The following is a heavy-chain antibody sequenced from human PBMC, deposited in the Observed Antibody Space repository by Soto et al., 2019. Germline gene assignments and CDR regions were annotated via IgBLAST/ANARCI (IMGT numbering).Heavy chain of an antibody. CDR1: GFTFGDYA. CDR2: IRSNTYGGTT. CDR3: ARRKYLDY. J-gene: IGHJ4*02. Sequence: EVQLVESGGDLVQPGRSLRLSCTTSGFTFGDYAMSWFRQAPGKGLEWIGYIRSNTYGGTTEYAASVKGRFTISRDDSKRVAHLQMNSLEIEDTAVYYWARRKYLDYWGQGTLVTVSS. V-gene: IGHV3-49*03.